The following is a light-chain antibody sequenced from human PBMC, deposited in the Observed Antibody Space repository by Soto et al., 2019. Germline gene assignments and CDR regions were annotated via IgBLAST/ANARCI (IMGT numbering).Light chain of an antibody. CDR3: QKYDRAPCT. V-gene: IGKV1-27*01. J-gene: IGKJ3*01. Sequence: DIQMTQSPSSLSAYLGDRVTITCRASQGISSYLAWYQQKPGRLPKLLLFGASTLQSGVPARFSGSGSGTLFTLTINGLLPEDVATYYCQKYDRAPCTFGPGTKVDIK. CDR1: QGISSY. CDR2: GAS.